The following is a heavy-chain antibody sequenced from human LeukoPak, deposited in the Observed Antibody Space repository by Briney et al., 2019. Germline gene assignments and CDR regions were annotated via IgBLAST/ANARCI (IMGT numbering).Heavy chain of an antibody. J-gene: IGHJ5*02. Sequence: GGSLRLSCAASGFTFSSYAMHWVRQAPGKGLEWVAVISYDGSNKYYADSVEGRFTISRDNSKNTLYLQMNSLRAEDTAVYYCARAQYDFWSGSYSWFDPWGQGTLVTVSS. CDR1: GFTFSSYA. V-gene: IGHV3-30*01. CDR3: ARAQYDFWSGSYSWFDP. D-gene: IGHD3-3*01. CDR2: ISYDGSNK.